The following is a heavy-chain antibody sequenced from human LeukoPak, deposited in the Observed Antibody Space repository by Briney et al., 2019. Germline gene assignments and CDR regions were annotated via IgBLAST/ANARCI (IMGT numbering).Heavy chain of an antibody. V-gene: IGHV1-58*02. D-gene: IGHD1-26*01. CDR1: GFTFTSSA. Sequence: ASVKVSCKASGFTFTSSAMQWVRQARGQRLEWIGWIVVGSGNTNYAQKFQERVTIIRDMSTSRAYMELSSLRSEDTAVYYCAAVQVGANYYFDYWGQGTLVTVSS. J-gene: IGHJ4*02. CDR3: AAVQVGANYYFDY. CDR2: IVVGSGNT.